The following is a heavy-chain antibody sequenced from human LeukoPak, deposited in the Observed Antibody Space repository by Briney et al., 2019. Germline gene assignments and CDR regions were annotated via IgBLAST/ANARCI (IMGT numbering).Heavy chain of an antibody. Sequence: SETLSLTCTVSGGSISSGSYYWSWIRQPAGKGLEWIGRIYTSGSTNYNPSLKSRVTISVDTSKNQFSLKLSSVTAADTAVYYCARLRIIAAAGWDFDYWGQGTLVTVSS. J-gene: IGHJ4*02. CDR1: GGSISSGSYY. CDR3: ARLRIIAAAGWDFDY. V-gene: IGHV4-61*02. D-gene: IGHD6-13*01. CDR2: IYTSGST.